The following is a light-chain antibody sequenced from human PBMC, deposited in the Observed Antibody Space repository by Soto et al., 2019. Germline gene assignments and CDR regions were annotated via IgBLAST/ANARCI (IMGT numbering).Light chain of an antibody. Sequence: IQMTQSPSSLSASVEDRVIITCRASQSISNHLNWYQQKPGKAPKVLIYAASSLQSGVPSRFSGSGSGTDFTLTISSLQPEDFATYYCLQDYNYPWTVGQGTKVDIK. V-gene: IGKV1-6*01. J-gene: IGKJ1*01. CDR1: QSISNH. CDR3: LQDYNYPWT. CDR2: AAS.